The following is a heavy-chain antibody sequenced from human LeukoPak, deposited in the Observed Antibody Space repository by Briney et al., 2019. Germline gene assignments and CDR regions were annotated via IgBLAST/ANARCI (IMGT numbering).Heavy chain of an antibody. CDR2: IIPIFGTA. Sequence: SVKVSCKASGGTFSSYAISWVRQAPGQGLEWMGGIIPIFGTANYAQKFQGRVTITTDESTSTAYMELSSLRSEDTAVYYCASTLDWLSAHFDYWGQGTLVTVSS. V-gene: IGHV1-69*05. CDR1: GGTFSSYA. J-gene: IGHJ4*02. CDR3: ASTLDWLSAHFDY. D-gene: IGHD3-9*01.